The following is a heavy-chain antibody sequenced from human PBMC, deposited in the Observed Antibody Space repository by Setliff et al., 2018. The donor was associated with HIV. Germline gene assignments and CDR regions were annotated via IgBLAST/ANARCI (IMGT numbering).Heavy chain of an antibody. J-gene: IGHJ4*02. CDR1: GYSFTNYA. Sequence: SVKVSCKASGYSFTNYAMHWVRQAPGQRLEWMGWINTGNGNTKYSQKFQGRVTFTGDTSASTAYMEVSSLRSEDTAVYYCASYDSSGPHWGQGTLVTVSS. CDR3: ASYDSSGPH. CDR2: INTGNGNT. D-gene: IGHD3-22*01. V-gene: IGHV1-3*04.